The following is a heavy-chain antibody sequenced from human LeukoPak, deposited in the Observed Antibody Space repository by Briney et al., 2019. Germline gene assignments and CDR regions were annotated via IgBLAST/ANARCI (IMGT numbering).Heavy chain of an antibody. D-gene: IGHD1-20*01. J-gene: IGHJ4*02. V-gene: IGHV4-59*01. CDR2: IYYSGST. Sequence: PSETLSLTCTVSGGSISSYYWSWIRQPPGKGLEWIGYIYYSGSTNYNPSLKSRVTISVDTSKNQFSLMLSSVTAADTAVYYCARERRRYNWNDGGRRIDYWGQGTLVTVSS. CDR1: GGSISSYY. CDR3: ARERRRYNWNDGGRRIDY.